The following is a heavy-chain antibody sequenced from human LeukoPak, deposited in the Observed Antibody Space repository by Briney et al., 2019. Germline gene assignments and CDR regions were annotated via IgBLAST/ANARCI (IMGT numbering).Heavy chain of an antibody. V-gene: IGHV1-69*13. CDR1: GGTFSSYA. Sequence: SVTVSCKASGGTFSSYAISWVRQAPGQGLEWMGGIIPIFGTANYAQKFQGRVTITADESTSTAYMELSSLRSEDTAVYYCAGECWGPVAAKGTDYYYGMDVWGKGTTVTVSS. J-gene: IGHJ6*04. CDR2: IIPIFGTA. CDR3: AGECWGPVAAKGTDYYYGMDV. D-gene: IGHD2-15*01.